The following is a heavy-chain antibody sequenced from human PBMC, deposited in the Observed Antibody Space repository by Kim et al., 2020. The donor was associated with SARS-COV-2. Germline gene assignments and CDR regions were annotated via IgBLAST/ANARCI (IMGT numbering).Heavy chain of an antibody. CDR3: ARDIVVVPAASSSPEY. Sequence: ASVKVSCKASGYTFTSYYMHWVRQAPGQGLEWMGIINPSGCSTSYAQKFQGRVTMTRDTSTSTVYMELSSLRSEDTAVYYCARDIVVVPAASSSPEYWGQGTLVTVSS. J-gene: IGHJ4*02. D-gene: IGHD2-2*01. CDR2: INPSGCST. CDR1: GYTFTSYY. V-gene: IGHV1-46*01.